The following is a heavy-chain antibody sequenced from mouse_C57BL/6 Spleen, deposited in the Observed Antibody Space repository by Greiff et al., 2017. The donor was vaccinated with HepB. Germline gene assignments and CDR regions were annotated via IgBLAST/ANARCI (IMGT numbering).Heavy chain of an antibody. CDR3: AREGLAY. CDR1: GYTFTSYG. Sequence: VQLQQSGAELARPGASVKLSCKASGYTFTSYGISWVKQRTGQGLEWIGEIYHRSGNTYYNEKFKGKATLTADKCSSTAYMALRSLTSEDSAVYFCAREGLAYWGQGTTLTVSS. V-gene: IGHV1-81*01. J-gene: IGHJ2*01. CDR2: IYHRSGNT. D-gene: IGHD4-1*01.